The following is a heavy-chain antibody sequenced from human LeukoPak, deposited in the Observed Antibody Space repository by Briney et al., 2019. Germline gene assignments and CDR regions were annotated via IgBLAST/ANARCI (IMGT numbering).Heavy chain of an antibody. Sequence: VASVKVSCKASGYTFTGYYMHWVRQAPGQGLEWMGWINPNSGNTGYAQKFQGRVTMTRNTSISTAYMELSSLRSEDTAVYYCTTGYSSGWYAIRGYFDYWGQGTLVTVSS. CDR2: INPNSGNT. CDR1: GYTFTGYY. J-gene: IGHJ4*02. CDR3: TTGYSSGWYAIRGYFDY. V-gene: IGHV1-8*02. D-gene: IGHD6-19*01.